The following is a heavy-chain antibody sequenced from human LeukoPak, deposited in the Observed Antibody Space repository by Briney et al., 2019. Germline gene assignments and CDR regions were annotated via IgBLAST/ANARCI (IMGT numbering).Heavy chain of an antibody. D-gene: IGHD2-8*01. Sequence: SETLSLTCTVSGGSISSSIYYWGWIRQPPGKGLEWIGSIYYSGSTYYNPSRKSRVTMSVDTSKNQFSLKLSSVTAADTAMNYCARVKYGAFDIWGQGTMVTVSS. V-gene: IGHV4-39*07. CDR1: GGSISSSIYY. CDR2: IYYSGST. J-gene: IGHJ3*02. CDR3: ARVKYGAFDI.